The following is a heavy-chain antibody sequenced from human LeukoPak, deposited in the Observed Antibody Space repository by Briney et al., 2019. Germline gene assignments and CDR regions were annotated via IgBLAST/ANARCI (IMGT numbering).Heavy chain of an antibody. Sequence: GGSLRLSCAASGFTFSSFAIRWVRQAPGKGLEWVAVITYDGIHKHYAASVKGRFTISRDNSKNCLYLQVDSLTVEDSAVYYCARGYCSGGDWCLDSWGRGTLVTVSS. CDR1: GFTFSSFA. V-gene: IGHV3-30-3*01. CDR2: ITYDGIHK. CDR3: ARGYCSGGDWCLDS. J-gene: IGHJ4*02. D-gene: IGHD2-15*01.